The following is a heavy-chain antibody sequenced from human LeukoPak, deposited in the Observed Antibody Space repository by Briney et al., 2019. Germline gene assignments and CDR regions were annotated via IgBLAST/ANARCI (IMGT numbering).Heavy chain of an antibody. D-gene: IGHD1-26*01. Sequence: GAPVKVSCKASGYTFTGYYMHWVRQAPGQGLEWMGWINPNSGGTNYAQKFQGRVTMTRDTSISTAYMELSRLRFDDTAVYYCATLLADKPHGDYWGQGTLVTVSS. CDR3: ATLLADKPHGDY. CDR2: INPNSGGT. CDR1: GYTFTGYY. V-gene: IGHV1-2*02. J-gene: IGHJ4*02.